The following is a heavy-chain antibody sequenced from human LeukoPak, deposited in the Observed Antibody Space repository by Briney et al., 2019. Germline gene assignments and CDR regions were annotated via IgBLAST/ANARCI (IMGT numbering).Heavy chain of an antibody. J-gene: IGHJ4*02. D-gene: IGHD3-16*01. V-gene: IGHV1-2*02. CDR2: INPNSGGT. Sequence: AAVKVSCKSSGYTFNGYYMHWVRQAPGQGLEWMGWINPNSGGTNYAQKFQGRVTMTRDTSISTAYMELSRLRSDDTAVYYCARGAREPRIIRGSYGSLIDYWGQGTLVTVSS. CDR3: ARGAREPRIIRGSYGSLIDY. CDR1: GYTFNGYY.